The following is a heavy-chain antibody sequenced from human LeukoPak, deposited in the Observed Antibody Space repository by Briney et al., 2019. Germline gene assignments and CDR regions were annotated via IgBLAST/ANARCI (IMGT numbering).Heavy chain of an antibody. J-gene: IGHJ3*02. CDR3: ANLYYYDSSDDAFDI. Sequence: SETLSLTCTVSGGSIGSNSYFWGWIRQPPGKGLEWIGTIYYNGNTYYTPSLESRVSISIDTSKNRFSLKLSSVTAEDTAVYYCANLYYYDSSDDAFDIWGQGTMVTVSS. CDR1: GGSIGSNSYF. CDR2: IYYNGNT. D-gene: IGHD3-22*01. V-gene: IGHV4-39*07.